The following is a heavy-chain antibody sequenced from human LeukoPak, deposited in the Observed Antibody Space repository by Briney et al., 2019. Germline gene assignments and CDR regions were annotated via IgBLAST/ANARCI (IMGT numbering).Heavy chain of an antibody. CDR3: AKGGSGIAAADYFDY. Sequence: GGSLRLSCVGSGFTFRSHAMSWVRQAPEKGLDFVSGIYENGGTTYYADSVKGRFSISRDNSKNTLYPQMNSLRAEDTAVYYCAKGGSGIAAADYFDYWGQGTLVTVSS. J-gene: IGHJ4*02. CDR1: GFTFRSHA. V-gene: IGHV3-23*01. CDR2: IYENGGTT. D-gene: IGHD6-13*01.